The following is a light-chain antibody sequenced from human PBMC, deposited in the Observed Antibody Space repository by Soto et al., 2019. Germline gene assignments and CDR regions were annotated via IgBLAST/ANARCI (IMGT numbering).Light chain of an antibody. CDR3: QQRSNRRT. Sequence: EIVLTQSPATLSLSPVEGATLSCSASQSVGSYLAWYQQKPGQAPRLLIYDASNRATGIPARFSGSGSGTDFSLTISGLEPEDFAVYYCQQRSNRRTFGPGTKVDIK. J-gene: IGKJ3*01. CDR2: DAS. CDR1: QSVGSY. V-gene: IGKV3-11*01.